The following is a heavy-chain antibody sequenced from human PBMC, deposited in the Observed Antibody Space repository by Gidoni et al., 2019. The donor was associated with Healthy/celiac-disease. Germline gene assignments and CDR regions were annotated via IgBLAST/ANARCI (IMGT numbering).Heavy chain of an antibody. Sequence: EVQLLESGGGLVQPGGSLRLPCAASGFTFSSYAMGWVRQAPGKGLEWVSAISGSGGSTYYADSVKGRFTISRDNSKNTLYLQMNSLRAEDTAVYYCAKNQYYDSSGYPSNFDYWGQGTLVTVSS. D-gene: IGHD3-22*01. CDR3: AKNQYYDSSGYPSNFDY. J-gene: IGHJ4*02. V-gene: IGHV3-23*01. CDR1: GFTFSSYA. CDR2: ISGSGGST.